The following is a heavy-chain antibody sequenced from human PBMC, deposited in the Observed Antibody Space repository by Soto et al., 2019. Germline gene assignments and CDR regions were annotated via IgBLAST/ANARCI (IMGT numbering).Heavy chain of an antibody. CDR1: GGSISNYY. Sequence: QVQLQESGPGLVKPSETVSLTCIVSGGSISNYYWSWIRQPPGKGLEWIGHIYYRGSTNYNPSLKSRVTISVDTSENQFSLELNYVSAADTAVYYCARLPRVVRGVAGAFDICGQGTMVTVSS. CDR2: IYYRGST. CDR3: ARLPRVVRGVAGAFDI. D-gene: IGHD3-10*01. J-gene: IGHJ3*02. V-gene: IGHV4-59*01.